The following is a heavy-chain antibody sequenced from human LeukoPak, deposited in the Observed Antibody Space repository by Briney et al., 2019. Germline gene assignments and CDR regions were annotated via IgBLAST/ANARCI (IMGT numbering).Heavy chain of an antibody. Sequence: PSETLSLTCTVSGGSISSYYRSWIRQPPGKGLEWIGYIYYSGSTNYNPSLKSRVTISVDTSKNQFSLKLSSVTAADTAVYYCARDRGRITIFGVVTVHGMDVWGQGTTVTVSS. CDR2: IYYSGST. CDR3: ARDRGRITIFGVVTVHGMDV. D-gene: IGHD3-3*01. CDR1: GGSISSYY. J-gene: IGHJ6*02. V-gene: IGHV4-59*01.